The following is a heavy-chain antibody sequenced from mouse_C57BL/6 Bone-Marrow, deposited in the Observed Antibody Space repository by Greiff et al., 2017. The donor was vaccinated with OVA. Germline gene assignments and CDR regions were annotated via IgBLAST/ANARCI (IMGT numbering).Heavy chain of an antibody. Sequence: EVQLVESGPSLVKPSQTLSLTCSVTGDSITSGYWNWIRKFPGNKLAYMGYISSSGSTYYNPSLKSRISITRDTSKNQYYLQVNSVTTEDTATDYCARYPPDGYYLDAMDYWGQGTSVTVSS. CDR3: ARYPPDGYYLDAMDY. CDR2: ISSSGST. D-gene: IGHD2-3*01. J-gene: IGHJ4*01. V-gene: IGHV3-8*02. CDR1: GDSITSGY.